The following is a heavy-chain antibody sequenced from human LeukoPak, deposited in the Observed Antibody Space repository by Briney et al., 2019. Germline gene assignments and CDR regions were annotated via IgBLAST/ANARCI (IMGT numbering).Heavy chain of an antibody. Sequence: GGSLRLSCAGSGFTFNNYAMSWVRQTPRKGLEWVSTIMISGDDTYYADPVKGRFTMSRDKSKNTLYLQMSYLRAEDTAVYYCARDGGSGNYFIDYWGQGTLVTVSS. CDR2: IMISGDDT. D-gene: IGHD3-10*01. J-gene: IGHJ4*02. CDR1: GFTFNNYA. V-gene: IGHV3-23*01. CDR3: ARDGGSGNYFIDY.